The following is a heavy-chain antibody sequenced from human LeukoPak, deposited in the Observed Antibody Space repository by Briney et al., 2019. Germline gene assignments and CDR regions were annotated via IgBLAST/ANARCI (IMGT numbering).Heavy chain of an antibody. D-gene: IGHD3-9*01. CDR1: GFTFSSYW. Sequence: PGGSLRLSCAASGFTFSSYWMHWVRQAPGRGLEWVSSISSSSSYIYYADSVKGRFTISRDNAKNSLYLQMNSLRAEDTAVYYCARDYPLYDILTGYYPDYFDYWGQGTLVTVSS. J-gene: IGHJ4*02. V-gene: IGHV3-21*01. CDR3: ARDYPLYDILTGYYPDYFDY. CDR2: ISSSSSYI.